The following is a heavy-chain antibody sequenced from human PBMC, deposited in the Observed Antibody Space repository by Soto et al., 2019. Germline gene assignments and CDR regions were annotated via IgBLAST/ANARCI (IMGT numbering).Heavy chain of an antibody. Sequence: QVQLVESGGGVVQPGRSLRLSCAASGFTFSSYGMHWVRQAPGKGLEWVAVIWYDGSNKYYADSVKGRFTISRDNSKNTLYLQMNSLRAEDTAVYYCARESWVLGSAFDIWGQGTMVTVSS. CDR3: ARESWVLGSAFDI. D-gene: IGHD2-2*03. CDR2: IWYDGSNK. V-gene: IGHV3-33*01. CDR1: GFTFSSYG. J-gene: IGHJ3*02.